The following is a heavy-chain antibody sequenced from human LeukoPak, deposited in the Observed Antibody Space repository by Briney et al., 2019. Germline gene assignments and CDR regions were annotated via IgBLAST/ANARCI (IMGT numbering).Heavy chain of an antibody. J-gene: IGHJ4*02. D-gene: IGHD3-10*01. CDR2: IKQDGSEK. CDR3: ARDRITVKWFGESLFDY. Sequence: PGRSLRLSCAASGFTFSSYWMSWVRQAPGKGLEWVANIKQDGSEKYYVDSVKGRFTISRDNAKNSLYLQMNSLRAEDTAVYYCARDRITVKWFGESLFDYWGQGTLVTVSS. V-gene: IGHV3-7*04. CDR1: GFTFSSYW.